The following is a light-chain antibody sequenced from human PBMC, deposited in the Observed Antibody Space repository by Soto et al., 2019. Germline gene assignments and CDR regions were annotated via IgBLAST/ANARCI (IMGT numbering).Light chain of an antibody. CDR1: QSVSSN. V-gene: IGKV3-11*01. CDR3: QPRSDWFT. Sequence: ILLTQSPATLSVSQGARAALSCRASQSVSSNLAWHQQRPGQAPRLLIYGASTRATGIPVRFSVIGSGTDFTLPIRSLEPEDFGLYDCQPRSDWFTFCPGTRVEIK. J-gene: IGKJ5*01. CDR2: GAS.